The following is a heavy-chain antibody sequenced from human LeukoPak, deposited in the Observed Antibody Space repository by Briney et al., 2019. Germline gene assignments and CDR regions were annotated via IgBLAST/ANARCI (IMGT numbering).Heavy chain of an antibody. Sequence: PSEALSLTCTVSGGSISSDYWSWIRQPPGKGLEWIGYIYTSGSNHYNPSLKSRVTISGDTSKNRFSLKLSSVTAADTAVYYCARSISGTTPGVNWGQGTLVIVSS. D-gene: IGHD1-7*01. V-gene: IGHV4-4*09. J-gene: IGHJ1*01. CDR2: IYTSGSN. CDR3: ARSISGTTPGVN. CDR1: GGSISSDY.